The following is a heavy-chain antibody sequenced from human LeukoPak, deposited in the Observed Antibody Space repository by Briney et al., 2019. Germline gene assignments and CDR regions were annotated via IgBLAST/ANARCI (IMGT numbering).Heavy chain of an antibody. Sequence: GGSLRLSCAASGFTFSHFWMSWVRQAPGKGLEWVAYIKKTGSETYYVDSVKGRFTISRDNAKNSLYLQMNSLRAEDTAVYYCARDNELSFDYWGQGTLVTVSS. CDR3: ARDNELSFDY. J-gene: IGHJ4*02. V-gene: IGHV3-7*01. CDR1: GFTFSHFW. D-gene: IGHD1-7*01. CDR2: IKKTGSET.